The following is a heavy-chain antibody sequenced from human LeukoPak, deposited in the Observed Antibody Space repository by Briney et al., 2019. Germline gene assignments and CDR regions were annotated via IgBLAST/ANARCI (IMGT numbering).Heavy chain of an antibody. Sequence: GGSLRLSCAASGYTFSSYWMNWVRQAPGKGLEWVSYISSSGSTIYYADSVKGRFTISRDNAKNSLYLQMNSLRAEDTAVYHCAELGITMIGGVWGKGTTVTISS. D-gene: IGHD3-10*02. J-gene: IGHJ6*04. CDR2: ISSSGSTI. V-gene: IGHV3-48*04. CDR1: GYTFSSYW. CDR3: AELGITMIGGV.